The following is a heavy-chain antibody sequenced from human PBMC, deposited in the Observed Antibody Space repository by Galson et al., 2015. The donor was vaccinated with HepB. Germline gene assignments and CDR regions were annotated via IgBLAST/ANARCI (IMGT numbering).Heavy chain of an antibody. CDR2: INTGNGPT. Sequence: SVKVSCKASGYTFITYNVHWVRQAPGQSLEWVGWINTGNGPTKYSRKFQGRVTITRDSSASTAYMDLGSLTSEDTAGYYGARAPRTSFGELMQPLTNWGLGTLVTVSS. V-gene: IGHV1-3*04. CDR1: GYTFITYN. D-gene: IGHD3-10*01. CDR3: ARAPRTSFGELMQPLTN. J-gene: IGHJ4*02.